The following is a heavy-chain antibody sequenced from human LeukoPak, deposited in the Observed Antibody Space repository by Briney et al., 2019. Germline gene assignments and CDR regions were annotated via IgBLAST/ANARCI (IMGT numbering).Heavy chain of an antibody. J-gene: IGHJ4*02. D-gene: IGHD3-10*01. CDR3: ARVRNLMVRGVINDY. CDR1: GYTFSGYY. CDR2: INPNSGGT. V-gene: IGHV1-2*02. Sequence: ASVKLSCTASGYTFSGYYMHWVRQAPGQGLEWMGWINPNSGGTNYAQKFKGRVTMTRDTSISTAYMELSRLRADDTAVYYCARVRNLMVRGVINDYWGQGTLVTVSS.